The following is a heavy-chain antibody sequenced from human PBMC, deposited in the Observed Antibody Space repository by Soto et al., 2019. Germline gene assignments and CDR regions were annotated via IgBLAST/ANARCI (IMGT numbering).Heavy chain of an antibody. CDR3: ARVGSGYDFWSGYYLPYYGMDV. V-gene: IGHV4-59*01. Sequence: PSETLSLTCTVSGGSISSYYWSWIRQPPGKGLEWIGYIYYSGSTNYNPSLKSRVTISVDTSKNQFSLKLSSVTAADTAVYYCARVGSGYDFWSGYYLPYYGMDVWGQGTTVTVSS. CDR2: IYYSGST. J-gene: IGHJ6*02. D-gene: IGHD3-3*01. CDR1: GGSISSYY.